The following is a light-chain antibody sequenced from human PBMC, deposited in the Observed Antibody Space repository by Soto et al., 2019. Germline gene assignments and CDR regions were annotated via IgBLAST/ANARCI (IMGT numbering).Light chain of an antibody. CDR2: HAS. CDR3: QQYDNLLLT. J-gene: IGKJ4*01. Sequence: DIQMTQSPSTLSASIGDTVTVACRASQGISNWLAWYQQKPGKAPKLLIFHASSLESGVPSRFSGSGSVTDFTFTISSLQPEDIGTYYCQQYDNLLLTFGGGTKVDIK. V-gene: IGKV1-33*01. CDR1: QGISNW.